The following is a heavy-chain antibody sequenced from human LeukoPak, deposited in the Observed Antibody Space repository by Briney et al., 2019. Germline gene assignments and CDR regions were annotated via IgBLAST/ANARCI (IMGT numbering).Heavy chain of an antibody. V-gene: IGHV4-39*01. D-gene: IGHD2-8*02. CDR1: GVSTTSSNHF. J-gene: IGHJ3*01. CDR2: IYYSGRP. Sequence: PSETLSLTCTVSGVSTTSSNHFRGWIRQPPGKGLEWIGTIYYSGRPFHNPSLKSRVTISVDASKNQFSLQLNSVAAADTAVYYCASAGARYSDTGGLYAFDFWGRGTMVTVSS. CDR3: ASAGARYSDTGGLYAFDF.